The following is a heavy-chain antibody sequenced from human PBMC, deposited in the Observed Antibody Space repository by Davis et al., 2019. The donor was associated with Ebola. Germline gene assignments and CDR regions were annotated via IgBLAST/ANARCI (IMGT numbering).Heavy chain of an antibody. D-gene: IGHD6-13*01. CDR3: ARSGIAAAGPLFYGMDV. J-gene: IGHJ6*02. V-gene: IGHV1-46*01. Sequence: ASVKVSCKASGYTFTSYYMHWVRQAPGQGLEWMGIINPSGGRTIYAQKFQGRVTETRDTSTTTVYMDLSSLRSEDTAVYYCARSGIAAAGPLFYGMDVWGQGTTVTVSS. CDR2: INPSGGRT. CDR1: GYTFTSYY.